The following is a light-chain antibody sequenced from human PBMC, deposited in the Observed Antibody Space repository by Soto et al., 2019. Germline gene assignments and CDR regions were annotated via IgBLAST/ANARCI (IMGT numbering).Light chain of an antibody. V-gene: IGLV2-14*01. CDR3: NSYTSNRLWV. Sequence: QSALTQPASVSGSPGQSIIISCTGTSSDVGGYNYVSWYQQLPGKAPKLVIYEVAIRPSGVSNRFSGSKSGNTASLTISGLQAEDEADYYCNSYTSNRLWVFGGGTKLTVL. CDR2: EVA. J-gene: IGLJ3*02. CDR1: SSDVGGYNY.